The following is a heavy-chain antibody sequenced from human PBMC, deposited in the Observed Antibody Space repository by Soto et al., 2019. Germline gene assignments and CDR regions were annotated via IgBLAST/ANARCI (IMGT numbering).Heavy chain of an antibody. D-gene: IGHD6-6*01. CDR2: IFSDDDK. CDR3: AHFNVTSSLRH. Sequence: QITLKESGPALVKPTQTLTLTCSFSGFALTTSGVGVAWIRQSPGKALEWLAVIFSDDDKRYSPSLKTRLTITKAQSKNPVILTMGNLVPADTATYSCAHFNVTSSLRHWCQGNLVTVSS. V-gene: IGHV2-5*02. CDR1: GFALTTSGVG. J-gene: IGHJ4*02.